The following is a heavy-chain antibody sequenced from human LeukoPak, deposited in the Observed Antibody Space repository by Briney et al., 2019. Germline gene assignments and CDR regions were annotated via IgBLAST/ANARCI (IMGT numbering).Heavy chain of an antibody. CDR3: AKVRRGYPTSWWYFDV. J-gene: IGHJ2*01. CDR1: GFIFSTHG. V-gene: IGHV3-30*18. Sequence: GGSLRLSCGASGFIFSTHGMHWVRQAPGKGLEWVAVISYDGKTEYYADSVRGRFTISRDNSKNTVYLQVNSLRAEDTAVYYCAKVRRGYPTSWWYFDVWGRGTLVTVSS. D-gene: IGHD2-2*01. CDR2: ISYDGKTE.